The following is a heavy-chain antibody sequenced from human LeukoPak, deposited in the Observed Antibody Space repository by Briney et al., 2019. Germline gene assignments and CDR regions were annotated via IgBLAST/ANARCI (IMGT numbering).Heavy chain of an antibody. CDR1: GFPFSSYW. Sequence: PGGSLRLSCVASGFPFSSYWRTWVRQAPAKGLEWVANIKQDGSKKSYVDSVKGRFTISRDNAKNSLYLQMNNLRAEDTAIYYCTRVGYIDEGIDYWGQGTLVTVSS. D-gene: IGHD5-24*01. V-gene: IGHV3-7*04. CDR3: TRVGYIDEGIDY. J-gene: IGHJ4*02. CDR2: IKQDGSKK.